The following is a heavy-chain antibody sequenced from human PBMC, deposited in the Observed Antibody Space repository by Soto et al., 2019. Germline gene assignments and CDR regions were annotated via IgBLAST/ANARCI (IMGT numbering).Heavy chain of an antibody. CDR1: GFSFSNTW. V-gene: IGHV3-15*07. Sequence: EVQLVESGGGWVKPGGSLRLSCAGSGFSFSNTWMNWVRQAPGKGLEWVGRVKTRAYVGATDYAAPVSGSFTISRVDSRNTVYLQMNRLQAEDTAVYYCTTGEYCRGGNCFTVFDCWGQGTLVTVSS. CDR3: TTGEYCRGGNCFTVFDC. CDR2: VKTRAYVGAT. J-gene: IGHJ4*02. D-gene: IGHD2-15*01.